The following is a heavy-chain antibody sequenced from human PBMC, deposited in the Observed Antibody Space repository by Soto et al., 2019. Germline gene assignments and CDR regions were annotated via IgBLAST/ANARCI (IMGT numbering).Heavy chain of an antibody. CDR3: ARXGRRRLEWLPDYFDY. Sequence: SETLSLTCAVSGAYISSGGYSWSWIRQPPGKGLEWIGYIYHSGSTYYNPSLKSRVTISVDRSKNQFSLKLSSVTAADTAVYYCARXGRRRLEWLPDYFDYWGQGTLVTVSS. J-gene: IGHJ4*02. D-gene: IGHD3-3*01. V-gene: IGHV4-30-2*01. CDR1: GAYISSGGYS. CDR2: IYHSGST.